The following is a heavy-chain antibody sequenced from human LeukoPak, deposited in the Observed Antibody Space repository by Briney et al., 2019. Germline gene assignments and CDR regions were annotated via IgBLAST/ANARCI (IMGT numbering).Heavy chain of an antibody. CDR1: GGSINNFY. Sequence: SETLSLTCTVSGGSINNFYWNWIRQPPGEGLEWIGYISYTGSTNYNPSLKSRVTISVDTSKNQFSLRLSSVTAADTAVYYCASGKRIDSPNDPFHIWGQGTMVAVSS. D-gene: IGHD3-9*01. J-gene: IGHJ3*02. CDR2: ISYTGST. V-gene: IGHV4-59*01. CDR3: ASGKRIDSPNDPFHI.